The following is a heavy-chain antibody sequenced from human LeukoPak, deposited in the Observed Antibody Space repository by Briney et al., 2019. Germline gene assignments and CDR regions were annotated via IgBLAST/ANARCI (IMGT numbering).Heavy chain of an antibody. CDR2: INPNSGGT. Sequence: EASVKVSCKASGYTFTGYYMHWVRQAPGQGLEWMGWINPNSGGTNYAQKFQGRVTVTRDTSISTAYMELSRLRSDDTAAYYCARDGEPPATWFDPWGQGTLVTVSS. J-gene: IGHJ5*02. D-gene: IGHD1-14*01. CDR3: ARDGEPPATWFDP. CDR1: GYTFTGYY. V-gene: IGHV1-2*02.